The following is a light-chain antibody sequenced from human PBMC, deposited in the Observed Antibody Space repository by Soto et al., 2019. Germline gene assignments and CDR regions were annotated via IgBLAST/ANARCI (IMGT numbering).Light chain of an antibody. CDR1: SSDVGGYNY. V-gene: IGLV2-14*01. CDR2: DVS. Sequence: QSVLTQPASVSGSPGQSITISCTGTSSDVGGYNYVSWYQQHPGKAPKLMIYDVSNRPSGVSNRFSGSKSGNTASLTISGLQAEDEADYYCSSYTSISNLVYVFGTGT. CDR3: SSYTSISNLVYV. J-gene: IGLJ1*01.